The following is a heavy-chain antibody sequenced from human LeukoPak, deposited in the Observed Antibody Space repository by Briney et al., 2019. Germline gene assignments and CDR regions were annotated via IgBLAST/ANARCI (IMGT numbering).Heavy chain of an antibody. CDR2: ISSSGSTI. CDR1: GFTFSSYE. CDR3: AELGITMIGGV. D-gene: IGHD3-10*02. J-gene: IGHJ6*04. Sequence: GGSLRHSCAASGFTFSSYEMNWVRQAPGKGLEWVSYISSSGSTIYYADSVKGRFTISRDNAKNSLYLLMNSLRAEDTAVYYCAELGITMIGGVWGKGTTVTISS. V-gene: IGHV3-48*03.